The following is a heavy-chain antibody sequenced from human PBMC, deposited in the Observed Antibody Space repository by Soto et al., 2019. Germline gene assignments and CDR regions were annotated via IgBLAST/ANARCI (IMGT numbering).Heavy chain of an antibody. CDR2: IDNGGNT. Sequence: PSETLSLTCTVSGRTFSINADFWYLAWIRQPPGKGLEWIGSIDNGGNTYYNPPLKSRVIISADTSKNQFSLSLNSVTAADTAVYYCARHGRDGYTYYFDYWGQGTLVTVSS. CDR3: ARHGRDGYTYYFDY. D-gene: IGHD5-12*01. V-gene: IGHV4-39*01. J-gene: IGHJ4*02. CDR1: GRTFSINADF.